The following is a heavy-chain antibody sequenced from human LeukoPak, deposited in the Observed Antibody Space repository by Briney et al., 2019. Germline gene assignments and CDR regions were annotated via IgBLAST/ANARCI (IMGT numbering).Heavy chain of an antibody. V-gene: IGHV3-23*01. CDR1: GFTFSSYA. D-gene: IGHD6-13*01. CDR2: ISGSGGST. CDR3: AKRYSSSWYRDDAFDI. J-gene: IGHJ3*02. Sequence: PGGSLRLSCAASGFTFSSYAMSWVRQAPGKGLEWVSAISGSGGSTYYADSVKGRFTISRDNPKNTLYLQMNSLRAEDTAVYYCAKRYSSSWYRDDAFDIWGQGTMVTVSS.